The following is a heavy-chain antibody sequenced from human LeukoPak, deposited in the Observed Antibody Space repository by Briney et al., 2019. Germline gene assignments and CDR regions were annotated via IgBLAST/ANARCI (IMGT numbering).Heavy chain of an antibody. CDR1: GITFSNYW. D-gene: IGHD1-1*01. Sequence: GGSLRLSCAASGITFSNYWMHWVRQAPGKGLVWVSRIYTDGSSTNYADSVKGRFTISRDNAKNTLYLQMNSLRAEDTAVYYCAGWNAFDIWGQGTMVTVSS. J-gene: IGHJ3*02. CDR2: IYTDGSST. V-gene: IGHV3-74*01. CDR3: AGWNAFDI.